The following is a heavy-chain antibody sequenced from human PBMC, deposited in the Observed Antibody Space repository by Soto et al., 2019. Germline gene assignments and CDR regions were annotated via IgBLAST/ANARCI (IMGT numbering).Heavy chain of an antibody. CDR1: GFTVSSGH. Sequence: GGSLRLSCAASGFTVSSGHMTWVRQAPGKGLEWVSLINGDDTTYYADSVKGRFTISGDNSKNTLFLRMNSLRVEDTAVYYCARVYGDFPSWFDPWGQGTLVTVSS. V-gene: IGHV3-53*01. CDR2: INGDDTT. D-gene: IGHD4-17*01. CDR3: ARVYGDFPSWFDP. J-gene: IGHJ5*01.